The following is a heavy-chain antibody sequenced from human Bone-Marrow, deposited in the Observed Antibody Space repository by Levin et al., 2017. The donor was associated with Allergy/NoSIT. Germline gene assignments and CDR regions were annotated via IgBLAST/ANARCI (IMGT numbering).Heavy chain of an antibody. CDR1: GFTFSSYS. CDR3: ARVYDSSGYYYDWYFDR. D-gene: IGHD3-22*01. V-gene: IGHV3-48*02. J-gene: IGHJ2*01. CDR2: ISSSSSTI. Sequence: GGSLRLSCAASGFTFSSYSMNWVRQAPGKGLEWVSYISSSSSTIYYADSVKGRFTISRDNAKNSLYLQMNSLRDEDTAVYYCARVYDSSGYYYDWYFDRWGRGTLVTVSS.